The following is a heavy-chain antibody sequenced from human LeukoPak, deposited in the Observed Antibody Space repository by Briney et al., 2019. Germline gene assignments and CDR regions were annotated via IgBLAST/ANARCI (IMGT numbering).Heavy chain of an antibody. CDR3: AKMPVSYSSGWSNFDY. D-gene: IGHD6-19*01. CDR2: ISVGGDNT. Sequence: GGSLRLSCAASGFTFSSYAMSWVRQAPGKGLEWVSAISVGGDNTYYADSVKGRFTISRDNSKNTLYLQMNSLRAEDTAAYYCAKMPVSYSSGWSNFDYWGQGNLVTVSS. V-gene: IGHV3-23*01. J-gene: IGHJ4*02. CDR1: GFTFSSYA.